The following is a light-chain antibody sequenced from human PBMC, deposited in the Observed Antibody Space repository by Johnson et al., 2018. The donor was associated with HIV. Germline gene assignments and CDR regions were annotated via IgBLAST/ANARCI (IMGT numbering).Light chain of an antibody. Sequence: QPVLTQPPSVSTAPGQKVTISCSGSISNIGNNYVSWYQQLPGTAPKLLIYKNDQRSSGVPDRFSGSKSGTSASLAISRLQAEDQGDYYCETWDDSLNGYYVFGTGT. J-gene: IGLJ1*01. CDR1: ISNIGNNY. CDR3: ETWDDSLNGYYV. V-gene: IGLV1-47*01. CDR2: KND.